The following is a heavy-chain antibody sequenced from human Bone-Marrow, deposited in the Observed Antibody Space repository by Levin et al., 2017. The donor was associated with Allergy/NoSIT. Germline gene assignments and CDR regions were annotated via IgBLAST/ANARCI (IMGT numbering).Heavy chain of an antibody. D-gene: IGHD6-13*01. V-gene: IGHV3-21*01. J-gene: IGHJ4*02. CDR1: GFTFSGYS. CDR3: ATYSNSWHYFDY. Sequence: GESLKISCAASGFTFSGYSMNWIRQAPGKGLEWVSSIGSSGNYIYYADSVKGRFTISRDNAKNSLYLQMNSLRAEDTAVYYCATYSNSWHYFDYWGQGTLVTVSS. CDR2: IGSSGNYI.